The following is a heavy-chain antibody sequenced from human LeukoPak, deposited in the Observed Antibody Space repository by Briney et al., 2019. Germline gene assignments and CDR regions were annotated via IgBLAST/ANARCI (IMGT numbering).Heavy chain of an antibody. V-gene: IGHV3-13*01. CDR2: IGTAGAA. Sequence: GGSLRLSCAASGFTFSSYDMHWVRQTTGKGLEWVSGIGTAGAAFYPGSVKGRFTISRENAKNSLYLQMNNLRAGDTAVYYCTRATAGFDYWGQGTLVTVSS. CDR3: TRATAGFDY. CDR1: GFTFSSYD. J-gene: IGHJ4*02.